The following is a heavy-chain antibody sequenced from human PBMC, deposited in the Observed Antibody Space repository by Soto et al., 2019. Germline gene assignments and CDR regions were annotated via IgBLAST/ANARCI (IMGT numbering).Heavy chain of an antibody. CDR1: GFRFNNQD. CDR2: ISASGGDI. Sequence: EVQVLESGGGLVQPGGSLRLSCAASGFRFNNQDMGWGRQAPGKGLEWVSGISASGGDIQYAESVKGRFTISTDNSKNTLYLQMNSLRAEDTAVYYCAKDAARRDGWYYFDYWGQGTLVTVSS. D-gene: IGHD6-19*01. CDR3: AKDAARRDGWYYFDY. V-gene: IGHV3-23*01. J-gene: IGHJ4*02.